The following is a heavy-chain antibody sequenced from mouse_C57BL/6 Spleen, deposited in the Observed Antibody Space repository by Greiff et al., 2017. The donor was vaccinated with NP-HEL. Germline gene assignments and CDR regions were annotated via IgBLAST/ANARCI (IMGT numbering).Heavy chain of an antibody. J-gene: IGHJ1*03. CDR1: GYSITSGYD. V-gene: IGHV3-1*01. CDR3: ARESNYGWYFDV. D-gene: IGHD2-5*01. Sequence: EVQLVESGPGMVKPSQSLSLTCTVTGYSITSGYDWHWIRHFPGNKLEWMGYISYSGSTNYNPSLKSRISITHDTSKNHFFLKLNSVTTEDTATYYCARESNYGWYFDVWGTGTTVTVSS. CDR2: ISYSGST.